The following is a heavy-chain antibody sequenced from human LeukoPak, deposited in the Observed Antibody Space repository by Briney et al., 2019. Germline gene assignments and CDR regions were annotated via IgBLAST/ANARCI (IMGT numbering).Heavy chain of an antibody. CDR3: ARLYGTFLEWSPYFDY. CDR2: IYSGGST. D-gene: IGHD3-3*02. Sequence: GPLRLSCAASGFTVSSNFMSRVRQAPGKGLEWVSVIYSGGSTYYADSVKGRFTISRHNSKNTLYLQMNSLRAEDTAVYYCARLYGTFLEWSPYFDYWGQGTLVTVSS. V-gene: IGHV3-53*04. CDR1: GFTVSSNF. J-gene: IGHJ4*02.